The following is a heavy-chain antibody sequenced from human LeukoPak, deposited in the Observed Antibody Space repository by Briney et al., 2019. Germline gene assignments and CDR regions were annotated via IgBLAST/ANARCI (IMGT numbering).Heavy chain of an antibody. Sequence: PSETLSLTCSVSGGSISDDGYYWSWIRQFPGKGLEWIGHIYYGGTTEYNPSLKSRITISRDTSKTQFSLQLSSVTVADTAVYYCARGGATVTDHWGQGTLVTVSS. CDR3: ARGGATVTDH. D-gene: IGHD4-17*01. V-gene: IGHV4-31*03. J-gene: IGHJ5*02. CDR1: GGSISDDGYY. CDR2: IYYGGTT.